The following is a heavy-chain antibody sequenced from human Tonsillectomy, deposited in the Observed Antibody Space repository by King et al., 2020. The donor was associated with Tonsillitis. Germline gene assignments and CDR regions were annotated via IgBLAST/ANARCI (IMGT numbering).Heavy chain of an antibody. CDR1: GYSFTAYY. CDR2: INPNSGGT. Sequence: VQLVESGAEVKKPGASVKVSCKASGYSFTAYYMHWVRQAPGQGLECMGWINPNSGGTNYAQKFQGGVTLTRDTSISTAYMELSRLRSDDTAVYYCARGGSSSSLNYYYGLDVWGQGTTVTVSS. D-gene: IGHD6-13*01. V-gene: IGHV1-2*02. J-gene: IGHJ6*02. CDR3: ARGGSSSSLNYYYGLDV.